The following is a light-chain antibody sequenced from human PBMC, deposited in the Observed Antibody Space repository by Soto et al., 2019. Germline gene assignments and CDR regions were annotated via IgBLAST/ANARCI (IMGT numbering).Light chain of an antibody. CDR1: SSDVGGYNY. CDR2: DVS. J-gene: IGLJ2*01. CDR3: SSYTSSSTLVV. Sequence: QSALTQPASVSGSPGQSVTISCTGTSSDVGGYNYVSWYQQHPGKAPKLMIYDVSNRPSGVSNRFSGSKSGNTASLTISGLQAEDEADYHCSSYTSSSTLVVFGRGTKLTVL. V-gene: IGLV2-14*01.